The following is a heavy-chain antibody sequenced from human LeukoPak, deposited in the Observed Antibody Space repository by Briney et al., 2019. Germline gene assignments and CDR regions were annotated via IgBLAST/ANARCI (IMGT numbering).Heavy chain of an antibody. D-gene: IGHD2-2*01. Sequence: GASVKVSCKASGYTFTGYYMHWVRQAPGQGLEWMGWINPNSGGTNYAQKFQGRVTMTRDTSISTAYMELSRLRSDDTAVYYCAILIVVVPAAKDYWGQGTLVTVSS. CDR2: INPNSGGT. J-gene: IGHJ4*02. V-gene: IGHV1-2*02. CDR3: AILIVVVPAAKDY. CDR1: GYTFTGYY.